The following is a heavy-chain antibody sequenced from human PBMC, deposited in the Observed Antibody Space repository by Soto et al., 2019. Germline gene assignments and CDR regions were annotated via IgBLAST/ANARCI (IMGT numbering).Heavy chain of an antibody. CDR1: GYTFTSYG. CDR2: ISAYNGNT. D-gene: IGHD6-19*01. V-gene: IGHV1-18*01. CDR3: ARFKYRSGWYSWFDP. J-gene: IGHJ5*02. Sequence: GASVKVSCKASGYTFTSYGISWVRQAPGQGLEWMGWISAYNGNTNYAQKLQGRVTMTTDTSTSTAYMELRSLRSDDTAVYYCARFKYRSGWYSWFDPCGQGTLVTVSS.